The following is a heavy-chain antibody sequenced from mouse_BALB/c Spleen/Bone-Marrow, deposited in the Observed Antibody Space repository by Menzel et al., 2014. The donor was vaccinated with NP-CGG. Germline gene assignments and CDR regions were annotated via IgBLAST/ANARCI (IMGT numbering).Heavy chain of an antibody. D-gene: IGHD1-1*01. Sequence: EVKLMESGAELVKPGASVKLSCTASGFNIKDTYMYWVKPRPEQGLEWIGRIDPANGNTKYDPKFQDKATITADTSPNTAYLQLSSLTSEDTAVYYCARYYYGSSLFAYWGQGTLVTVSA. CDR2: IDPANGNT. CDR3: ARYYYGSSLFAY. CDR1: GFNIKDTY. J-gene: IGHJ3*01. V-gene: IGHV14-3*02.